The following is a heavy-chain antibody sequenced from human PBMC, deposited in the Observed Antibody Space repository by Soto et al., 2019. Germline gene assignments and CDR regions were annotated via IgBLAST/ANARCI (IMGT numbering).Heavy chain of an antibody. CDR3: VKDSSMAGYSSSWYAAFSYYGMDV. CDR1: GFTFSSYA. CDR2: ISSNGGST. Sequence: GGSLRLSCSASGFTFSSYAMHWVRQAPGKGLEYVSAISSNGGSTYYADYVKGRFTISRDNSKNTLYLQMSSLRAEDTAVYYCVKDSSMAGYSSSWYAAFSYYGMDVWGQGTTVTVSS. J-gene: IGHJ6*02. V-gene: IGHV3-64D*06. D-gene: IGHD6-13*01.